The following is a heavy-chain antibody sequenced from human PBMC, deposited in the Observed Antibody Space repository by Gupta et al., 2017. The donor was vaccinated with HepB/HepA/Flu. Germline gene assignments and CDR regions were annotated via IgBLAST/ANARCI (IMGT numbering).Heavy chain of an antibody. Sequence: QVQLGESGGGLVNPGGSLRLSCAAAGFTFTDYYMSWIRQAPGKGLEWVSYINGVGIPAFYADSVKGRFTISRDNVKESVYLQMDSLRAEDTAMYYCVRSGPTDYWGQGTLVTVSS. CDR2: INGVGIPA. V-gene: IGHV3-11*04. CDR3: VRSGPTDY. CDR1: GFTFTDYY. J-gene: IGHJ4*02.